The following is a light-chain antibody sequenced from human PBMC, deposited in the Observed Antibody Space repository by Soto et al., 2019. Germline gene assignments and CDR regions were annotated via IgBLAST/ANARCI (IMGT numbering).Light chain of an antibody. CDR2: AAS. CDR3: LQDYNYPWT. J-gene: IGKJ1*01. V-gene: IGKV1-6*01. Sequence: IQMTQSTSSLSASVGDRVTITCRASQGIRNDLGWYQQKPGKAPKLLIYAASSLQSGVPSRFSGSGSGTDFSLTIFSLQPEDFATYYCLQDYNYPWTFGHGTKVDIK. CDR1: QGIRND.